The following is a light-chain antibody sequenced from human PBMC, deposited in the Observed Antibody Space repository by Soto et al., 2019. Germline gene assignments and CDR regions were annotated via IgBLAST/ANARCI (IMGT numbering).Light chain of an antibody. CDR1: QSVSSSY. V-gene: IGKV3D-15*01. Sequence: EIVLTQSPGTLSLSPGEIGTLSCRASQSVSSSYLAWYQQKPGQAPRLLIYDASNRATGIPARFSGSGSGTEFTLTISSLQSEDFAVYYCQQYNNWPPITFGQGTRLEIK. J-gene: IGKJ5*01. CDR3: QQYNNWPPIT. CDR2: DAS.